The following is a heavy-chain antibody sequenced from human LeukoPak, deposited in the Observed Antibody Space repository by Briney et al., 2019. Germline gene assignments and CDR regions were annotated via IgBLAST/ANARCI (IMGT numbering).Heavy chain of an antibody. CDR3: KSGGAAPGSFDY. Sequence: GGSLRLSCAASGFTFSRYWMSWMRQAPGKGLEWVANIKYDGSEDYYVDSVKGRFTISRDNAKNTLHLQLNSLRVEDTAVYYCKSGGAAPGSFDYWGQGTLVTVSS. CDR1: GFTFSRYW. D-gene: IGHD1-1*01. J-gene: IGHJ4*02. CDR2: IKYDGSED. V-gene: IGHV3-7*01.